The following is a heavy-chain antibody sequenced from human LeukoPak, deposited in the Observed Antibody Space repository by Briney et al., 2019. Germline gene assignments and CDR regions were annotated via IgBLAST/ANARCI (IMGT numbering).Heavy chain of an antibody. J-gene: IGHJ6*02. CDR2: INPNSGST. CDR3: ARTDSAAGPYYYYYYGMDV. D-gene: IGHD6-13*01. V-gene: IGHV1-2*02. CDR1: GYTFTGYY. Sequence: ASVKVSCKASGYTFTGYYMHWVRQAPGQGLEWMGWINPNSGSTNYAQKFQGRVAMTRDTSISTAYMELSRLRSDDTAVYYCARTDSAAGPYYYYYYGMDVWGQGTTVTVSS.